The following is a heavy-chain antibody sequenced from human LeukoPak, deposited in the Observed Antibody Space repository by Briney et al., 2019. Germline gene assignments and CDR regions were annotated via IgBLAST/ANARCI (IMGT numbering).Heavy chain of an antibody. J-gene: IGHJ3*02. V-gene: IGHV3-23*01. D-gene: IGHD4-17*01. CDR2: ISGSGGTT. Sequence: GGSLRLSCAASGFTFSSYAMSWVRQAPGKGLEWVSTISGSGGTTYYADSVKGRFSISRDNSKNTLYLQMNSLRTEDTAVYYCAKGRWTTVTTLAFDIWGQGTMVTVSS. CDR1: GFTFSSYA. CDR3: AKGRWTTVTTLAFDI.